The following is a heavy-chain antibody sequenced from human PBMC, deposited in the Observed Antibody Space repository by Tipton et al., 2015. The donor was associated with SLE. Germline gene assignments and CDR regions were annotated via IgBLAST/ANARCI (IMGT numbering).Heavy chain of an antibody. Sequence: TLSLTYAVYGGSFSGFYWSWIRQSPGKGLEWVGEINHSGSTNYHPSLKSRVTISVDTSKNHFSLTLSSVTAADMAIYYCARRGIYGSGSYYPPFDYWGQGTLVIASS. D-gene: IGHD3-10*01. CDR3: ARRGIYGSGSYYPPFDY. V-gene: IGHV4-34*01. CDR1: GGSFSGFY. J-gene: IGHJ4*02. CDR2: INHSGST.